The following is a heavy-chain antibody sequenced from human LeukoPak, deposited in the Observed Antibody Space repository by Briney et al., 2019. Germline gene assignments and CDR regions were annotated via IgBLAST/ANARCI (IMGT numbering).Heavy chain of an antibody. CDR1: GGSISSYY. Sequence: SETLSLTCTVSGGSISSYYWSWIRQPPGKGLEWTGYIYYSGSTNYNPSLESRVTISVDTSKNQFSLKLSSVTAADTAVYYCARDTAMGKWGQGTLVTVSS. V-gene: IGHV4-59*01. CDR2: IYYSGST. CDR3: ARDTAMGK. J-gene: IGHJ4*02. D-gene: IGHD5-18*01.